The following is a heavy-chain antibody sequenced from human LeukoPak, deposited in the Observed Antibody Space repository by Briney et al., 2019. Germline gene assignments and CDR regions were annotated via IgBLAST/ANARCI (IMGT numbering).Heavy chain of an antibody. Sequence: GGSLRLSCAASGFTVSSNYMSWVRQAPGKGLEWVSVIYSGGSTYYADSVKGRFTISRDNSKNTLYLQMNSLRAEDTAVYYCAREPYSSDYYSLYYGMDVWGQGTTVTVSS. J-gene: IGHJ6*02. CDR3: AREPYSSDYYSLYYGMDV. V-gene: IGHV3-66*01. D-gene: IGHD3-22*01. CDR1: GFTVSSNY. CDR2: IYSGGST.